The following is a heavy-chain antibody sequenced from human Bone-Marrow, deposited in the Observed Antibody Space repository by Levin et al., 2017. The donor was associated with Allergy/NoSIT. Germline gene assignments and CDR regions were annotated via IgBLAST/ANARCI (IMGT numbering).Heavy chain of an antibody. CDR2: ISLDGTNK. Sequence: GESLKISCEVSGLTFSSYEMHWLRQAPGKGLEWVSFISLDGTNKYYGDSVKGRFTISRDNSKNTLYLQMSSLRPEDTAVYYCAPHGGLTGYYFDYWGQGTLVTVSS. V-gene: IGHV3-30*03. CDR3: APHGGLTGYYFDY. D-gene: IGHD1-14*01. J-gene: IGHJ4*02. CDR1: GLTFSSYE.